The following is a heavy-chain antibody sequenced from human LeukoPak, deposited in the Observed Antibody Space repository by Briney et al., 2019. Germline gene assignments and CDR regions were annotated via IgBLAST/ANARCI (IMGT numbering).Heavy chain of an antibody. J-gene: IGHJ3*02. CDR1: GGSIRSYY. CDR3: ARVGGYPLSAFDI. D-gene: IGHD3-22*01. CDR2: IYYSESA. V-gene: IGHV4-59*08. Sequence: PSETLSLTCTVSGGSIRSYYWSWIRQSPGKGLEWIGYIYYSESANYNPSLKSRITISLDTSKNHFSLKLNSVTAADTAVYYCARVGGYPLSAFDIWGRGTMVTVSS.